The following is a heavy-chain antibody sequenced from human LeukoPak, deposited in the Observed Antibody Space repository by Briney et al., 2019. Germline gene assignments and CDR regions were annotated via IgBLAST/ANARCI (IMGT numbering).Heavy chain of an antibody. J-gene: IGHJ4*02. CDR2: ISRFGSA. CDR3: ARGPLYCGGGRCPEFYFAY. D-gene: IGHD2-21*01. V-gene: IGHV4-31*03. Sequence: PSETLSLTCTVSGDSISSGNYYWSWIRLHPGKGLEWIGYISRFGSASYIRSLKSRASISIDTSMNQFSLTMTSLTAADTAVYFCARGPLYCGGGRCPEFYFAYWGQGSLVTVSS. CDR1: GDSISSGNYY.